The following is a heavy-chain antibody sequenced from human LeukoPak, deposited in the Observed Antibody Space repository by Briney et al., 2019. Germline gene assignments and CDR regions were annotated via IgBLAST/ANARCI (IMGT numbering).Heavy chain of an antibody. CDR3: AIGDAWGFDY. Sequence: LETLSLTCTVSGGSISGSSYYWGWIRQPPGKGLEWIGEINHSGSTNYDPSLKSRVTISVDTSKDQFSLKLSSVTAADTAVYYCAIGDAWGFDYWGQGTLVTVSS. J-gene: IGHJ4*02. CDR1: GGSISGSSYY. CDR2: INHSGST. V-gene: IGHV4-39*07. D-gene: IGHD3-16*01.